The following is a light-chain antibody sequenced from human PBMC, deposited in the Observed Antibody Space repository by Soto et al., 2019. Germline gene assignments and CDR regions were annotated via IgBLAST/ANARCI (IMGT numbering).Light chain of an antibody. CDR2: EDN. V-gene: IGLV6-57*03. CDR1: SGSIASNY. Sequence: NFMLTQPHSVSESPGQTVTISCTRSSGSIASNYVQWYQQRPGSAPTTVIYEDNQRPSGVPDRFSGSIDSSSNSAPLTISGLTTEDEADYYCQSYDSRNVWVFGGGTKVTVL. J-gene: IGLJ3*02. CDR3: QSYDSRNVWV.